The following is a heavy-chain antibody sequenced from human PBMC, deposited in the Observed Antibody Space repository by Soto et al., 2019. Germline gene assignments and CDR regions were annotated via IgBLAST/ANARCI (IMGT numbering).Heavy chain of an antibody. CDR1: GGSFSGYY. D-gene: IGHD5-12*01. CDR2: INHSGST. CDR3: ARGRWLRLAFDY. J-gene: IGHJ4*02. Sequence: QVQLQQWGAGLLKPSETLSLTCAVYGGSFSGYYWSWIRQPPGKGLEWIGEINHSGSTNYNPSLRSRVTISVDTSKHQFSLKLSSVTAADTAVYYCARGRWLRLAFDYWGQGTLVTVSS. V-gene: IGHV4-34*01.